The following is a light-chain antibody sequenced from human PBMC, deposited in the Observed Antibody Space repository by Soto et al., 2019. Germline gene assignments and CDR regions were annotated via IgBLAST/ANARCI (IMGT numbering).Light chain of an antibody. J-gene: IGKJ4*01. CDR3: QQYDNLPLT. V-gene: IGKV1-33*01. Sequence: DIQMTQSPSSLSASVGDRVTITCQASQDISKSLNWYQQKPGKAPKLLIYDASNLETGVPSRISGSGSGTDFTFTINSLQPEDIATYYCQQYDNLPLTFGGGTKVEIK. CDR1: QDISKS. CDR2: DAS.